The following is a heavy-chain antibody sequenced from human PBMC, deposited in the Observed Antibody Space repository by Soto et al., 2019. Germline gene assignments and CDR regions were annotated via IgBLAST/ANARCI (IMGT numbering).Heavy chain of an antibody. V-gene: IGHV3-53*01. CDR3: ARERWYSSSWSHGMDV. J-gene: IGHJ6*02. CDR1: GFTVSSNY. D-gene: IGHD6-13*01. Sequence: EAQLVESGGGLIQPGGSLRLSCAASGFTVSSNYMSWVRQAPGKGLEWVSVIYSGGSTYYADSVKGRFTISRDNSKNTLYLQMNSLRAEDTAVYYCARERWYSSSWSHGMDVWGQGTTVTVSS. CDR2: IYSGGST.